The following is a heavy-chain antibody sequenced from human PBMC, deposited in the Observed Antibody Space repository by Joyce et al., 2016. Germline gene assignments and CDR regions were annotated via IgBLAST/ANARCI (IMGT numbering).Heavy chain of an antibody. CDR2: ITPIFGPA. D-gene: IGHD3-22*01. V-gene: IGHV1-69*12. Sequence: QVQLVQSGAEVRQPGSSVRLSCKASGGAFSRHSISWVRQAPGQGREWMGGITPIFGPATYAPKFQGRVTSTVDESTGTAYMELNRLRSEDTAMYYCARESADSSGYYYGLYWGQGALVTVSS. CDR1: GGAFSRHS. J-gene: IGHJ4*02. CDR3: ARESADSSGYYYGLY.